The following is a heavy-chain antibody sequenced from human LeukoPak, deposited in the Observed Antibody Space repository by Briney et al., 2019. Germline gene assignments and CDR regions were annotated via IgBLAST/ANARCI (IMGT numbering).Heavy chain of an antibody. CDR2: INYSGST. CDR3: ARRLYYDSSGYDY. Sequence: SETLSLTCTVSGYSISSGYYWGWIRQPPGKGLEWIGYINYSGSTNYNPSLKSRATMSLDKSKNQFSLNLSSVTAADTAVYYCARRLYYDSSGYDYWGQGTLVTVSS. CDR1: GYSISSGYY. V-gene: IGHV4-61*05. J-gene: IGHJ4*02. D-gene: IGHD3-22*01.